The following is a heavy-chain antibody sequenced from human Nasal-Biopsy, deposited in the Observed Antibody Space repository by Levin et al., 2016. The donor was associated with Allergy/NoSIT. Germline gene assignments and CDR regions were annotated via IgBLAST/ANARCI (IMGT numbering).Heavy chain of an antibody. Sequence: GESLKISCAASGFTFSINWMQWVRQAPGKGPVWVSRITGDGSNTAYADSVRGRFTISRDNAQNTLFLQMNNLRVDDTAVYYCARSPSWGNWFDPWGQGTLVTVSS. V-gene: IGHV3-74*01. D-gene: IGHD7-27*01. J-gene: IGHJ5*02. CDR2: ITGDGSNT. CDR3: ARSPSWGNWFDP. CDR1: GFTFSINW.